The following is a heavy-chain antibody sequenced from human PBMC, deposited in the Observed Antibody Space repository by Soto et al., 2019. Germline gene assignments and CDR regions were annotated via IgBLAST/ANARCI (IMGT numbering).Heavy chain of an antibody. CDR3: AKQFLAYYDFWSGHQDGSYFDY. D-gene: IGHD3-3*01. Sequence: TGGSLRLSCAASAFTFKNYAMTWVRQVPGQGLEWVSSIDVTGGSATYADFVKGRFTISRDNSRDTLSLQMNSLRVEDTAIYYCAKQFLAYYDFWSGHQDGSYFDYWGQGXQVTVSS. J-gene: IGHJ4*02. CDR1: AFTFKNYA. CDR2: IDVTGGSA. V-gene: IGHV3-23*01.